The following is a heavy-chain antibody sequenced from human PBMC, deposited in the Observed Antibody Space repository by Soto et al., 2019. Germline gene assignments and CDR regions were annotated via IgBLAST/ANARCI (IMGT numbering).Heavy chain of an antibody. D-gene: IGHD3-10*01. V-gene: IGHV1-69*01. CDR2: IIPMSGTT. CDR1: GGTLSKYA. Sequence: QVQLVQSGAEVKKPGSSVKVSCKASGGTLSKYAINWVRQDPGQGLEWMGGIIPMSGTTNDAQKFEGRLTITADDSTSTVFMELRGLGSEDTAVYYCAGDDSTMIRGFTRPHNWFDLGGQGTLVTVSS. CDR3: AGDDSTMIRGFTRPHNWFDL. J-gene: IGHJ5*02.